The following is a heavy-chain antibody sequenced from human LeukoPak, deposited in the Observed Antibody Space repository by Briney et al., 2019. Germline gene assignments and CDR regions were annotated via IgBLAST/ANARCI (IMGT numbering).Heavy chain of an antibody. Sequence: GESLKISWKGSGYSLTSYWIGRVRQMPGKGLEWMGIFYPGDSDTRYSPSFQGQVTISADKSISTAYLQWSSLKASDTAMYYCARHSLSGAMVTLIVGTFDYWGQGTLVTVSS. V-gene: IGHV5-51*01. D-gene: IGHD5-18*01. CDR2: FYPGDSDT. CDR1: GYSLTSYW. J-gene: IGHJ4*02. CDR3: ARHSLSGAMVTLIVGTFDY.